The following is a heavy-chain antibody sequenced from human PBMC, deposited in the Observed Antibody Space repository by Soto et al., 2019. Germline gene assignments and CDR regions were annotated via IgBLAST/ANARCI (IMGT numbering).Heavy chain of an antibody. CDR1: GYTFSNYA. J-gene: IGHJ4*02. CDR2: INAGNGNT. CDR3: ARNAVGTYHFDY. D-gene: IGHD1-1*01. Sequence: ASVKVSCKASGYTFSNYAMHWVRQAPGQRLEWMGWINAGNGNTKYSQKFQGRVTITRDTSASTAYMELSSLRSEDTAVSYCARNAVGTYHFDYWGQGTLVTVSS. V-gene: IGHV1-3*01.